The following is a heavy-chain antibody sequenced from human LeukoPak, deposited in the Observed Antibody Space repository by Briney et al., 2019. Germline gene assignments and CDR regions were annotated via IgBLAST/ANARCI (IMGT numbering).Heavy chain of an antibody. J-gene: IGHJ4*02. D-gene: IGHD4-23*01. CDR2: ISSSGSTI. V-gene: IGHV3-11*01. CDR3: ARDLTTVVPNCPYCFDY. CDR1: GFTFSDYY. Sequence: GGSLRLSCAASGFTFSDYYMSWIRQAPGKGLERVSYISSSGSTIYYADSVKGRFTISRDNAKNSLYLQMNSLRAEDTAVYYCARDLTTVVPNCPYCFDYWGQGTLVTVSS.